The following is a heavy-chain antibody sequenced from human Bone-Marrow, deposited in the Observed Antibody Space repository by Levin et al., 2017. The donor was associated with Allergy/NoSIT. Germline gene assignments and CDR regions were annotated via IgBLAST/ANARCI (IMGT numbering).Heavy chain of an antibody. D-gene: IGHD5-18*01. Sequence: SQTLSLTCTVSGDSISSISDYWGWIRQPPGKGLEWIGTINNNGRTFYNPSLKSRVTVSVATSENQLSLTLTSGTAADTAVYYCARLRGGIQLWQSWGQGTLVTVSS. CDR1: GDSISSISDY. V-gene: IGHV4-39*01. J-gene: IGHJ5*02. CDR3: ARLRGGIQLWQS. CDR2: INNNGRT.